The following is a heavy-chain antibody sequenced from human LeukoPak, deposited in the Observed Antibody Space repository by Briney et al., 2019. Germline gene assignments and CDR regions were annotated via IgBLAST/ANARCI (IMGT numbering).Heavy chain of an antibody. J-gene: IGHJ4*02. CDR2: ISAYNGAT. CDR3: ARDRSSSWYYFDY. D-gene: IGHD6-13*01. V-gene: IGHV1-18*01. CDR1: GYTFTSYA. Sequence: ASVKVSCKASGYTFTSYAISWVRQAPGQGLEWMGWISAYNGATKYAQKLQGSVTMTTDTSTSTAYVELRSLRSDDTAVYYCARDRSSSWYYFDYWGQGTLVTVSS.